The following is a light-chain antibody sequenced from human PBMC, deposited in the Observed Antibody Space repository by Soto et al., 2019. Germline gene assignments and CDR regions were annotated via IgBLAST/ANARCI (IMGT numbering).Light chain of an antibody. V-gene: IGLV2-14*01. Sequence: QSALTQPASVSGSPGQSITISCTGTSSDIGGYNFVSWFQHHPGTAPKLMIYEVNNRPSGVSDRFSASKSDNTASLTISGLQAEDEADYYCTSFTNKNTWVFGGGTKLTVL. J-gene: IGLJ2*01. CDR3: TSFTNKNTWV. CDR2: EVN. CDR1: SSDIGGYNF.